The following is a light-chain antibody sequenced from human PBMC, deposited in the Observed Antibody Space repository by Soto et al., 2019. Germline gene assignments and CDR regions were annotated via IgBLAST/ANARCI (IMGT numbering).Light chain of an antibody. V-gene: IGKV3-11*01. CDR3: QQRSSWPRT. Sequence: EIVWTQSPATLSLSPGERATLSCRASQSISSDLAWYQQKPGQAPRLFIYDASNRVTGIPARFRGSGSGTDFTLTISTLEPEDFAVYYCQQRSSWPRTFGQGTKVEIK. CDR1: QSISSD. J-gene: IGKJ1*01. CDR2: DAS.